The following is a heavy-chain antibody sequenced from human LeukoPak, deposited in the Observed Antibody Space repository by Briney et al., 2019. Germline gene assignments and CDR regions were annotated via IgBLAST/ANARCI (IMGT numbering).Heavy chain of an antibody. D-gene: IGHD3-22*01. J-gene: IGHJ3*02. CDR2: ISSSSSYI. CDR1: GFTFSSYS. V-gene: IGHV3-21*04. CDR3: ARGGLNYYDSSGYYHDAFDM. Sequence: GGSLRLSCAASGFTFSSYSMNWVRQAPGKGLEWVSSISSSSSYIYYADSVKGRFTISRDNSKNTLYLQMNSLRVEDTAVYYCARGGLNYYDSSGYYHDAFDMWGQGTMVTVSS.